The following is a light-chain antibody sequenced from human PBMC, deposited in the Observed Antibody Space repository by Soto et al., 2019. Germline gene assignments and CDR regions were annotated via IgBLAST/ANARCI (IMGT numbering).Light chain of an antibody. CDR3: QPYNNWPPART. V-gene: IGKV3-15*01. CDR2: GAS. J-gene: IGKJ1*01. CDR1: QSVSSN. Sequence: EVVMTQSPATLSVSPGERATLSCRASQSVSSNLAWYQQKPGQAPRLLIYGASTRATGIPARFSGSGSGTEFTLTISSLQSEDFAIYLCQPYNNWPPARTFGHGTKVEIK.